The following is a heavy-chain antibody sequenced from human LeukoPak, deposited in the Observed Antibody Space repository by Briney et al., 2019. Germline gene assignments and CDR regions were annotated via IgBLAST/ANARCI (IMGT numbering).Heavy chain of an antibody. D-gene: IGHD6-19*01. CDR3: ARATRYSSGWRYFDY. J-gene: IGHJ4*02. V-gene: IGHV1-2*02. CDR2: INPNSGGT. Sequence: ASVKVSCKASGYTFTGYYMHWVRQAPGQGLEWMGWINPNSGGTNYAQKFQGRVTMTRDTSISTAYMELSRLRSDDTAVYYCARATRYSSGWRYFDYWGQGTLVTVSS. CDR1: GYTFTGYY.